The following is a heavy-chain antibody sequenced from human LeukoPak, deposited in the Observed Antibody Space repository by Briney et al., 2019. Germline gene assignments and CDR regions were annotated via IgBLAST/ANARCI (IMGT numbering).Heavy chain of an antibody. CDR1: GGTFSSYA. J-gene: IGHJ3*02. V-gene: IGHV1-69*01. D-gene: IGHD4-23*01. CDR3: ARGAYGGNPGAFDI. Sequence: SVKVSCKASGGTFSSYAISWVRQAPGQGLEWMGGIIPIFGTANYAQKFQGRVTITADESTSTAYMELSSLRSEDTAVYYCARGAYGGNPGAFDIWGQGTMVTVSS. CDR2: IIPIFGTA.